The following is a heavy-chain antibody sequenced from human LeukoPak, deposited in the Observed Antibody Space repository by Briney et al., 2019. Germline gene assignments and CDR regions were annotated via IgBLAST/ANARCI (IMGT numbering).Heavy chain of an antibody. D-gene: IGHD3-10*01. CDR3: ARDPGYYGSGSYSPYYFDY. CDR2: IYYSGST. Sequence: SETLSLTCTVSGGSISSGDYYWSWIRQPPGKGLEWIGYIYYSGSTYYNPSLKSRVTISVDTSKNQFSLKLSSVTAADTAVYYCARDPGYYGSGSYSPYYFDYWGQGTPVTVSS. J-gene: IGHJ4*02. V-gene: IGHV4-30-4*01. CDR1: GGSISSGDYY.